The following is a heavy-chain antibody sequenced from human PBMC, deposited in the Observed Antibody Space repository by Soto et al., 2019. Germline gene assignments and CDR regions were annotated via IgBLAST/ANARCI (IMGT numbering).Heavy chain of an antibody. CDR3: AKEKSRYSSSWYGPHDY. D-gene: IGHD6-13*01. J-gene: IGHJ4*02. V-gene: IGHV3-9*01. Sequence: EVQLVESGGGLVQPGRSLRLSCAASGFTFDDYAMHWVRQAPGKGLEWVSGISWNSGSIGYADSVKGRFTISRDNAKNSLYLQMNSLRAEDTALYYCAKEKSRYSSSWYGPHDYWGQGTLVTVSS. CDR2: ISWNSGSI. CDR1: GFTFDDYA.